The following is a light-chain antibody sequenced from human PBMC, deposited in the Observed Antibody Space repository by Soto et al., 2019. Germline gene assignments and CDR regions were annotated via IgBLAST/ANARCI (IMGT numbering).Light chain of an antibody. J-gene: IGKJ5*01. CDR2: GAS. CDR3: QQYNNRPPIT. V-gene: IGKV3-15*01. Sequence: EIVMTQSPATLSVSPGERASLSCRASQSVNNNLAWYQQKPGQAPRLLIYGASTRATGFPARFSGSGSGTEFTLTISSLQSEDFAVYYCQQYNNRPPITFGQGTRLEIK. CDR1: QSVNNN.